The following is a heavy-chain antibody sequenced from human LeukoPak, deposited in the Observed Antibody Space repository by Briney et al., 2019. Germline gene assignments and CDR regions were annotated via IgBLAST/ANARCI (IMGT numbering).Heavy chain of an antibody. Sequence: GGSLRLSCAASGFTFSDYVMDWVRQAPGKGLEWVALISYDGTNKYYADSVKGRFTISRDNSKNTLYLQMNSLRAEDTAVYYCAKIVSGTKIGPLDYWGQGTLVTVSS. CDR2: ISYDGTNK. J-gene: IGHJ4*02. CDR3: AKIVSGTKIGPLDY. D-gene: IGHD2-15*01. V-gene: IGHV3-30*18. CDR1: GFTFSDYV.